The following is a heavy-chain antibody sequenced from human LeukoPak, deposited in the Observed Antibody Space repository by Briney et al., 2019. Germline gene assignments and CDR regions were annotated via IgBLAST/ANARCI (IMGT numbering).Heavy chain of an antibody. D-gene: IGHD2-15*01. CDR2: ISGSGGDT. J-gene: IGHJ4*02. CDR3: AKPTLLSGYFDY. V-gene: IGHV3-23*01. Sequence: GGSLRLSCAASGFTFSSYGMSWVRQAPGKGLEWVSGISGSGGDTYYAGSVKGRFTISRDNSKNTLFLQMNSLRAEDTAVYYCAKPTLLSGYFDYWGQGTLVTVSS. CDR1: GFTFSSYG.